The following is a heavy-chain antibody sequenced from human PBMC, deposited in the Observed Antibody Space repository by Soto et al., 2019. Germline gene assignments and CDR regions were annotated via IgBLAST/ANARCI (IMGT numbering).Heavy chain of an antibody. V-gene: IGHV3-33*01. CDR3: ARDSLDYYDSSGYFDY. Sequence: GGSLRLSCAASGFTFSSYGMHWVRQAPGKGLEWVAVIWYDGSNKYYADSVKGRFTISRDNSKNTLYLQMNSLRAEDTAVYYCARDSLDYYDSSGYFDYWGQGTLVTVSS. D-gene: IGHD3-22*01. CDR2: IWYDGSNK. CDR1: GFTFSSYG. J-gene: IGHJ4*02.